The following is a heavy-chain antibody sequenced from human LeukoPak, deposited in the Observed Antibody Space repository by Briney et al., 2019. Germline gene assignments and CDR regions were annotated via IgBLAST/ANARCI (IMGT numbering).Heavy chain of an antibody. D-gene: IGHD2-21*02. CDR1: GGSISSGGYY. CDR3: ARRGPGDHLFDY. Sequence: SQTLSLTCTVSGGSISSGGYYWSWIRQHPGKGLEWIGYIYYSGSTNYNPSLKSRVTISVDTSKNQFSLKLSSVTAADTAVFYCARRGPGDHLFDYWGQGTLVTVSS. V-gene: IGHV4-61*08. J-gene: IGHJ4*02. CDR2: IYYSGST.